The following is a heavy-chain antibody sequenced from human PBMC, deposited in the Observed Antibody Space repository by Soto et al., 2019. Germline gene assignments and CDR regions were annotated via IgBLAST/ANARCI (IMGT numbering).Heavy chain of an antibody. CDR3: ARGRYCGGDCYPNVYYYYYGMDV. V-gene: IGHV1-18*04. CDR1: GYTFTSYG. J-gene: IGHJ6*02. D-gene: IGHD2-21*02. CDR2: ISAYNGNT. Sequence: ASVKVSCKASGYTFTSYGISWVRQAPGQGLEWMGWISAYNGNTNYAQKLQGRVTMTTDTSTSTAYMELRSLRSDDTAVYYCARGRYCGGDCYPNVYYYYYGMDVWGQGTTVTVSS.